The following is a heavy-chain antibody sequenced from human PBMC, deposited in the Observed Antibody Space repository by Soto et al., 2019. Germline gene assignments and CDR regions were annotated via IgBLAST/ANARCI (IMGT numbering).Heavy chain of an antibody. V-gene: IGHV2-26*01. CDR2: IFSNDEK. D-gene: IGHD3-16*01. CDR1: GFSLSNARMG. CDR3: ARLRYYDDIWGGKAVAFDI. Sequence: QVTLKESGPVLVKPTETLTLTCTVSGFSLSNARMGVSWIRQPPGKALEWLAHIFSNDEKSYSTSLKSRLTNSKDTSKSQVVLTMTNMDPVDTATYYCARLRYYDDIWGGKAVAFDIWGQGTMVTVSS. J-gene: IGHJ3*02.